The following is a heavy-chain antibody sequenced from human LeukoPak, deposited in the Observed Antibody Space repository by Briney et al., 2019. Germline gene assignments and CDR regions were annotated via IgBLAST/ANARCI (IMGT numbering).Heavy chain of an antibody. V-gene: IGHV1-69*13. D-gene: IGHD6-19*01. Sequence: ASVKVSCKASGYTFTNYGISWVRQAPGQGLEWMGGIIPIFGTANYAQKFQGRVTITADESTSTAYMELSSLRSEDTAVYYCARAGIAVAGRGAQISDYYYYMDVWGKGTTVTVSS. CDR2: IIPIFGTA. J-gene: IGHJ6*03. CDR3: ARAGIAVAGRGAQISDYYYYMDV. CDR1: GYTFTNYG.